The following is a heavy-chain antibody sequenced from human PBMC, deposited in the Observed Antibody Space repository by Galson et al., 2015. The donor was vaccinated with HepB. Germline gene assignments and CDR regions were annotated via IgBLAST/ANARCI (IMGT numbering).Heavy chain of an antibody. Sequence: LSLTCTVSGGSVSSGSYYWSWVRQPPGKGLEWIGHIYYSGSTNYNPSLKSRVTISVDTSKNQFSLKLSSVTAADTAVYYCARVRLAARPVGGAFDIWGQGTMVTVSS. D-gene: IGHD6-6*01. CDR1: GGSVSSGSYY. CDR3: ARVRLAARPVGGAFDI. J-gene: IGHJ3*02. V-gene: IGHV4-61*01. CDR2: IYYSGST.